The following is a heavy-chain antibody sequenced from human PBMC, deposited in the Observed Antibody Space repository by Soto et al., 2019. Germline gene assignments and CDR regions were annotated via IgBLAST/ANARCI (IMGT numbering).Heavy chain of an antibody. CDR2: INHSGST. D-gene: IGHD2-15*01. CDR3: ARRAVAATIDY. V-gene: IGHV4-34*01. J-gene: IGHJ4*02. CDR1: GGSFSGYY. Sequence: SETLSLTCAVYGGSFSGYYWSWIRQPPGKGLEWIGEINHSGSTNYNPSLKSRVTISVDTSKNQFSLKLSSVTAADTAVYYCARRAVAATIDYWGQGTLVTVSS.